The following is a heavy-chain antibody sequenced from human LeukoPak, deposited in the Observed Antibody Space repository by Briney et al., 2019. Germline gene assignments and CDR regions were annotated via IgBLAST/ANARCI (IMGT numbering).Heavy chain of an antibody. CDR3: ARVLGQFPPH. Sequence: PGGSLRLSCVASRFTFSSYAMHWVRQAPGKGLEWVAVISSDGGNRYYGDSVKGRVTISRDNSKNTLYLQINSLRTEDTANCARVLGQFPPHWGQGTLVTVSS. V-gene: IGHV3-30*04. J-gene: IGHJ4*02. CDR1: RFTFSSYA. D-gene: IGHD6-19*01. CDR2: ISSDGGNR.